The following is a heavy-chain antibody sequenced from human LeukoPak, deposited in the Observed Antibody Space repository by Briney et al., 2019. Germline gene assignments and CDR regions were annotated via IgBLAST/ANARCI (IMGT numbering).Heavy chain of an antibody. Sequence: SETLSLTCSVSGGSVSSYYWSWIRQSPGKGLEWIGYIHNSGRTNYNPSLKSRVTGFVDTSKNQVSLRLSSVTAADTAVYYCVRHGTISSESYFDYWGQGALVTVSS. CDR3: VRHGTISSESYFDY. CDR2: IHNSGRT. D-gene: IGHD1-14*01. CDR1: GGSVSSYY. V-gene: IGHV4-59*08. J-gene: IGHJ4*02.